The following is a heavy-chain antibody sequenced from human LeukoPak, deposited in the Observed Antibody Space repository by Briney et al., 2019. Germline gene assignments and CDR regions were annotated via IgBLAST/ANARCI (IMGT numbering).Heavy chain of an antibody. CDR2: IKQDGSEK. Sequence: SGGSLRLSCAASGFTFSSYWMSWVRQAPGKGLEWVANIKQDGSEKYYVDSVKGRFTISRDNAENSLYLQMNSLRAEDTAVYYCARPRGSYSRHSFDIWGQGTMVTVSS. CDR3: ARPRGSYSRHSFDI. CDR1: GFTFSSYW. J-gene: IGHJ3*02. D-gene: IGHD5-12*01. V-gene: IGHV3-7*01.